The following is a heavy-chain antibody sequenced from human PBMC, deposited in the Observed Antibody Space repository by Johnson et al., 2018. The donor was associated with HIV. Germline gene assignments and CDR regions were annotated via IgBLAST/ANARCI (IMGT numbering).Heavy chain of an antibody. Sequence: VQLVESGGGLVKPGGSLRLSCAASGFTFSNAWMSWVRQAPGKGLEWVGRIKSKTDGGTTDYAAPVKGRFTISRDDSKNTLYLQMNSLKTEDTAVYYCTTVDSGGYSGVFDIWGQGTMVTVSS. V-gene: IGHV3-15*01. J-gene: IGHJ3*02. CDR1: GFTFSNAW. CDR2: IKSKTDGGTT. D-gene: IGHD3-22*01. CDR3: TTVDSGGYSGVFDI.